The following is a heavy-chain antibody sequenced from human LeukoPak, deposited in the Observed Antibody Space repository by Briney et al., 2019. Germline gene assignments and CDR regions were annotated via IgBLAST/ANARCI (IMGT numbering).Heavy chain of an antibody. CDR3: AKGGYYDSSGSINWFDP. J-gene: IGHJ5*02. CDR2: ISGSGGST. Sequence: GSLRLSCAASGFTFSSYAMSWVRQAPGKGLEWVSAISGSGGSTYYADSVKGRFTISRDNSKNTLYLQMNSLRAEDTAVYYCAKGGYYDSSGSINWFDPWGQGTLVTVSS. CDR1: GFTFSSYA. V-gene: IGHV3-23*01. D-gene: IGHD3-22*01.